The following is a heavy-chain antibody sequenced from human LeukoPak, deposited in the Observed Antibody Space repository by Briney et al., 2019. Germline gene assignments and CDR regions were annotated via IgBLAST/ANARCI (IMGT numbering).Heavy chain of an antibody. J-gene: IGHJ3*02. CDR3: ARTRPSGSLDDAFDI. D-gene: IGHD1-26*01. CDR2: ISSSGSTI. V-gene: IGHV3-48*03. CDR1: GFTFSSYE. Sequence: PGGSLRLSCAASGFTFSSYEMNWVRQAPGKGLEWVSYISSSGSTIYYADSVKGRFTISRDNAKNSLYLQMNSLRAQDTAVNYCARTRPSGSLDDAFDIWGQGTMVTVSS.